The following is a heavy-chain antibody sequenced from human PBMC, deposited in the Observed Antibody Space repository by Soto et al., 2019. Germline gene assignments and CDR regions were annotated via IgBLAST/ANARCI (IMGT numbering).Heavy chain of an antibody. CDR2: IKQDGSEK. Sequence: GGSLRLSCAASGFTFSSYWMSWVRQAPGKGLEWVANIKQDGSEKYYVDSVKGRFTISRDNAKNSLYLQMNSLRAEDTAVYYCARDSLDYNSWVDYYYMDVWGKGTTVTVSS. CDR1: GFTFSSYW. V-gene: IGHV3-7*01. CDR3: ARDSLDYNSWVDYYYMDV. D-gene: IGHD3-22*01. J-gene: IGHJ6*03.